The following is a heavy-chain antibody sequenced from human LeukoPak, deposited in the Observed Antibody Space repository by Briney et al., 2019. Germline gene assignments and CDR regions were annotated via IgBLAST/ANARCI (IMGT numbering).Heavy chain of an antibody. D-gene: IGHD2/OR15-2a*01. Sequence: ASVKVSCKASGYTFTGYYMHWVRQAPGQGLEWMGRINPNSGGTNYAQKFQGRVTMTRDTSISTAYMELSRLRFDDAAVYYCARGVPFYVSADYGMDVWGQGTTVTVSS. CDR1: GYTFTGYY. CDR3: ARGVPFYVSADYGMDV. CDR2: INPNSGGT. V-gene: IGHV1-2*06. J-gene: IGHJ6*02.